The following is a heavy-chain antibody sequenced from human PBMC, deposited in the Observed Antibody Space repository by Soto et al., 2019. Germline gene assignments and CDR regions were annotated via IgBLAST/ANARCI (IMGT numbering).Heavy chain of an antibody. Sequence: GGSLRLSCAASGFTFSRYGMHWVRQAPGKGLEWVAVIWYDGSDKYYADSVKGRFTISRDNSKNTLYLHMNSLRAEDTAVYYCAREDYDTGDYWGQGTLVTVSS. J-gene: IGHJ4*02. CDR2: IWYDGSDK. CDR3: AREDYDTGDY. V-gene: IGHV3-33*01. D-gene: IGHD3-9*01. CDR1: GFTFSRYG.